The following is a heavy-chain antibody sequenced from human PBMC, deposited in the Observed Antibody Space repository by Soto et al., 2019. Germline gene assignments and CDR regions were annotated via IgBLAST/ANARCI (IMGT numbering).Heavy chain of an antibody. V-gene: IGHV3-30-3*01. CDR3: ARGTYYYGSGSDY. CDR1: GFTFSSYA. Sequence: QVQLVESGGGVVQPGRSLRLSCAASGFTFSSYAMHWVRQAPGKGLEWVAVISYDVSNKYYADSVKGRFTISRDNSKNTLYLQMNSLRAEDTAVYYCARGTYYYGSGSDYWGQGTLVTVSS. J-gene: IGHJ4*02. CDR2: ISYDVSNK. D-gene: IGHD3-10*01.